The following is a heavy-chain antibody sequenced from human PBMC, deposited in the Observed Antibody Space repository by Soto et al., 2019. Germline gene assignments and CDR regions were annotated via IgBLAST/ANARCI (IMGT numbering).Heavy chain of an antibody. Sequence: SETLSLTCAVSGGSISSSNWWSWVRQPPGKGLEWIGEIYHSGSTNYNPSLKSRVTISVDKSKNQFSLKLSSVTAADTAVYYCARVGYSSSWYPGTHYYYGMDVWGQGTTVTVSS. CDR2: IYHSGST. CDR3: ARVGYSSSWYPGTHYYYGMDV. CDR1: GGSISSSNW. J-gene: IGHJ6*02. D-gene: IGHD6-13*01. V-gene: IGHV4-4*02.